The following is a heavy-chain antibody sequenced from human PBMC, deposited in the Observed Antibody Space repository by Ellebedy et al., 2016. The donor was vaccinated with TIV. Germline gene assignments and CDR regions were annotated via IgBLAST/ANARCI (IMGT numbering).Heavy chain of an antibody. Sequence: PSETLSLTCAVSGFTFSSYEMNWVRQAPGKGLAWVSYISGSASVTAYADSVKGRFTISRDNARTSLYLQMNSLRVDDTAMYYCARSYGARTSGPWGQGTLVTVSS. CDR3: ARSYGARTSGP. V-gene: IGHV3-48*03. D-gene: IGHD3-16*01. J-gene: IGHJ5*02. CDR1: GFTFSSYE. CDR2: ISGSASVT.